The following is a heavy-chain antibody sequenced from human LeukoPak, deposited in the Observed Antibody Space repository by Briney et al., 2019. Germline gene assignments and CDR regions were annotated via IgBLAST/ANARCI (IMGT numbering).Heavy chain of an antibody. D-gene: IGHD1-26*01. V-gene: IGHV3-7*01. J-gene: IGHJ4*02. CDR3: ARDLIVGATIDY. CDR2: IKQDGSEK. CDR1: GFTFSSYW. Sequence: GGSLRLSCAASGFTFSSYWMSWVRQAPGKGLGWVANIKQDGSEKYYVDSVKGRFPISRDNAKNSLYLQMNSLRAEDTAVYYCARDLIVGATIDYWGQGTLVTVSS.